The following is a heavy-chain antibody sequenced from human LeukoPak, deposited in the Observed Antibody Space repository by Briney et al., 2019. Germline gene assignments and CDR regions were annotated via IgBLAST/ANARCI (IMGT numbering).Heavy chain of an antibody. CDR2: IYYSGST. Sequence: SETLSLTCTVSGGSISSYYWSWIRQPPGKGLEWIGYIYYSGSTNYNPSLKSRVTISVDTSKNQFSLKLSSVTAADTAVYYCAKSTSLSNSGYDSPEHKPAPWGQGTLVTVPS. CDR1: GGSISSYY. D-gene: IGHD5-12*01. V-gene: IGHV4-59*01. J-gene: IGHJ5*02. CDR3: AKSTSLSNSGYDSPEHKPAP.